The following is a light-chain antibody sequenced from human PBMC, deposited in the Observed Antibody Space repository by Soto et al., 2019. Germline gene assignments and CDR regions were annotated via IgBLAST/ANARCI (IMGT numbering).Light chain of an antibody. V-gene: IGLV2-14*01. CDR2: DVN. CDR1: RSDIGASIY. J-gene: IGLJ2*01. Sequence: QSALTQPASVSGSPGQSITISCTGTRSDIGASIYVSWFQQYPGEAPKCMIYDVNNRPSGVSNRFSGSKSGSTASLPISGLQAEDEAVYYCTSYTTSNTLALGGGTKVTVL. CDR3: TSYTTSNTLA.